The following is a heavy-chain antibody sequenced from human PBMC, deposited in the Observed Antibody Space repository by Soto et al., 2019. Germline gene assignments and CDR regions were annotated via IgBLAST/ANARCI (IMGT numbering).Heavy chain of an antibody. J-gene: IGHJ4*02. CDR2: ISVYNGHT. Sequence: ASVKVSCKASGYIFTSYGINWVRQAPGQGLEWMGWISVYNGHTKYAHKFQDRVTMSTDTSASTAYMEVRSLRSDDTAVYYCARHKGTYGTSSHYWGQGTLVTVSS. V-gene: IGHV1-18*01. CDR1: GYIFTSYG. D-gene: IGHD6-6*01. CDR3: ARHKGTYGTSSHY.